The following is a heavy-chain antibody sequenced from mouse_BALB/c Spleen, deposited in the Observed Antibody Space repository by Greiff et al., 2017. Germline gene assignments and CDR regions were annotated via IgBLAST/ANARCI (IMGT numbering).Heavy chain of an antibody. D-gene: IGHD2-14*01. Sequence: QVQLKQSGAELAKPGASVKMSCKASGYTFTSYWMHWVKQRPGQGLEWIGYINPSTGYTEYNQKFKDKATLTADKSSSTAYMQLSSLTSEDSAVYYCARHRYDGWFAYWGQGTLVTVSA. J-gene: IGHJ3*01. CDR2: INPSTGYT. CDR3: ARHRYDGWFAY. V-gene: IGHV1-7*01. CDR1: GYTFTSYW.